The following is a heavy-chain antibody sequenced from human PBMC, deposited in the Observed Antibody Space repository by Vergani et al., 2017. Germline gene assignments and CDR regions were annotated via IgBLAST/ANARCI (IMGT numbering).Heavy chain of an antibody. Sequence: QVQLEESGGGVVQPGRSLRLSCAGSGFTLSSHAMHWVRQAPGKGLEWVAFIWYDGSKEYYADSVKGRFTISGDNSKNTLYLQMNNLRAADTAVYYCARSGDCAHGVCYMTYYYYMDVWGKGTAVTVSS. CDR3: ARSGDCAHGVCYMTYYYYMDV. J-gene: IGHJ6*03. CDR1: GFTLSSHA. V-gene: IGHV3-33*01. D-gene: IGHD2-8*01. CDR2: IWYDGSKE.